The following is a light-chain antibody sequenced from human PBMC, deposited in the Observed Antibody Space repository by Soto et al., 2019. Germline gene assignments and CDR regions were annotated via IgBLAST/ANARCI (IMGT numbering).Light chain of an antibody. Sequence: QSVLTQPRSVSGSPGQSVTISCTGTSSDIGNYNYVSWYQQYPGKAPKLIIYDVSKRPSGIPDRFFGSKFGNTASLTISWLQAEDEADYYCCSYAGSFIFVFGTGTKLTVL. J-gene: IGLJ1*01. CDR3: CSYAGSFIFV. CDR2: DVS. V-gene: IGLV2-11*01. CDR1: SSDIGNYNY.